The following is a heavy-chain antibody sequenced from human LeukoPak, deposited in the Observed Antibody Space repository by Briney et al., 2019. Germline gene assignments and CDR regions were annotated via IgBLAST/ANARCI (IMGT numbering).Heavy chain of an antibody. CDR2: MYYSGST. CDR3: ARSTSGYEIDY. J-gene: IGHJ4*02. Sequence: PSETLSLTCTVSGGSINGYFWSWIRQPPGKGLEWIGYMYYSGSTNYNPSLKSRVTISVDTSKNQFSLKLSSVTAADTAVYYCARSTSGYEIDYWGQGTLVTVSS. CDR1: GGSINGYF. V-gene: IGHV4-59*01. D-gene: IGHD5-12*01.